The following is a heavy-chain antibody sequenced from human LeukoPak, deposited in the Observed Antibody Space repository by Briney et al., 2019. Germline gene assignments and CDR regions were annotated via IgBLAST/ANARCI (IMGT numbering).Heavy chain of an antibody. D-gene: IGHD2-8*02. V-gene: IGHV4-59*12. CDR3: AKGTGINHYHWFDP. Sequence: SETLSLTCTVSGGSISSYYWSWIRKPPGKGLEWIGYIYYTGSTNYNPALKSRVTISVDTSKNQFSLKVSSVTAADTALYYCAKGTGINHYHWFDPWGQGTLVTVSS. CDR2: IYYTGST. CDR1: GGSISSYY. J-gene: IGHJ5*02.